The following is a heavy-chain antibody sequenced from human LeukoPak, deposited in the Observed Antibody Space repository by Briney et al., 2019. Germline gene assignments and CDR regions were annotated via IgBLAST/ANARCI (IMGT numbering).Heavy chain of an antibody. CDR1: GFAFTTYW. Sequence: GGSLRLSCAASGFAFTTYWMHWVRQAPGKGLVWVSRINGDGSSTTYADSVKGRFTISRDNAKNTLYLQMNSLRAEDTAVYYCARGRYYAMDVWGQGTTVTVS. V-gene: IGHV3-74*01. CDR3: ARGRYYAMDV. J-gene: IGHJ6*02. CDR2: INGDGSST.